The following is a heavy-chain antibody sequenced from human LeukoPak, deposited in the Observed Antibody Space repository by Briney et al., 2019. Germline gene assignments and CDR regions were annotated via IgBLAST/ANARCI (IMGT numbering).Heavy chain of an antibody. D-gene: IGHD6-13*01. CDR1: EFTFSSYS. CDR3: ARGVAAADYGLDY. V-gene: IGHV3-21*01. J-gene: IGHJ4*02. CDR2: ISSSSSYI. Sequence: GGSLRLSCAASEFTFSSYSMNWVRQAPGKGLEWVSSISSSSSYIYYADSVKGRFTITRDNAKNSLYLQMNSLRAEDTAVYYCARGVAAADYGLDYWGQGTLVTVSS.